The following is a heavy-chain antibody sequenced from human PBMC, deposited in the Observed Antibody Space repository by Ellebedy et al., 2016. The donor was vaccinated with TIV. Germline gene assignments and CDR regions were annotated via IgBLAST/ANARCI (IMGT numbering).Heavy chain of an antibody. D-gene: IGHD4-17*01. CDR3: ATDGSYGDYLSPTHAFVF. CDR2: MREEGSEK. Sequence: GESLKISCAASGFTFNSYWMSWVRQAPGKGLEWVANMREEGSEKYYVESVRGRFTISRDNAKNSLYLQMNTLRAEDTAVYYCATDGSYGDYLSPTHAFVFWGQGTTVTVSS. V-gene: IGHV3-7*01. J-gene: IGHJ3*01. CDR1: GFTFNSYW.